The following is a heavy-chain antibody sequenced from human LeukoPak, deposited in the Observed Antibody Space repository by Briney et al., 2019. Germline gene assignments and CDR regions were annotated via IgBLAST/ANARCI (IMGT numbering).Heavy chain of an antibody. CDR1: GFIFSTFN. Sequence: NPGGSLRLSCAASGFIFSTFNMAWVRQAPGKGLEWVSTISTTSNYIYYGDSMEGRFTISRDNAKNSLYLQMNSLRAEDTAVYYCAREQTYYASGSYYKALDLWGRGTLVTVSS. J-gene: IGHJ4*02. D-gene: IGHD3-10*01. CDR3: AREQTYYASGSYYKALDL. CDR2: ISTTSNYI. V-gene: IGHV3-21*01.